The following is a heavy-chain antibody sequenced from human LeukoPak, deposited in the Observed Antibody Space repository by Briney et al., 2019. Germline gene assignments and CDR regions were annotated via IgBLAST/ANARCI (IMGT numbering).Heavy chain of an antibody. J-gene: IGHJ5*02. V-gene: IGHV1-69*05. CDR1: GYTFTGYY. CDR3: ARDEDYDSSGSGS. CDR2: IIPIFGTA. D-gene: IGHD3-22*01. Sequence: SVKVSCKAPGYTFTGYYMHWVRQAPGQGLEWMGGIIPIFGTANYAQKFQGRVTITTDESTSTAYMELSSLRSEDTAVYYCARDEDYDSSGSGSWGQGTLVTVSS.